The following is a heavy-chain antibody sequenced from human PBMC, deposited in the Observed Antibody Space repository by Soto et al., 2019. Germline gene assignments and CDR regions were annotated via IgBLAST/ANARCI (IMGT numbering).Heavy chain of an antibody. V-gene: IGHV1-69*01. J-gene: IGHJ6*02. D-gene: IGHD4-17*01. Sequence: QVQLVQSGAEVKKPGSSVKVSCKASGGTFSSYAISWVRQAPGHGREWMGGIIPIFGTANYAQKFQGRVTITADAYTITAYMELSSLRSEDTAVYYCARDSRTTGTTRIYYYSYGMDVWGQGTTVTVSS. CDR3: ARDSRTTGTTRIYYYSYGMDV. CDR1: GGTFSSYA. CDR2: IIPIFGTA.